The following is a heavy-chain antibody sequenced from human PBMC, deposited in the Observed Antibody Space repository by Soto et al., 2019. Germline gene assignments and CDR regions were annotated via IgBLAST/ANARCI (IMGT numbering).Heavy chain of an antibody. D-gene: IGHD2-15*01. CDR1: GGTFSSYT. J-gene: IGHJ6*02. CDR3: AREGYYYYYYGMDV. V-gene: IGHV1-69*04. CDR2: IIASLGIT. Sequence: GASVKVSCEACGGTFSSYTISWVRQAPGQRLEWMGRIIASLGITNYAQKFQGRVTITRDTSASTAYMELSSLRSEDTAVYYCAREGYYYYYYGMDVWGQGTTVTVSS.